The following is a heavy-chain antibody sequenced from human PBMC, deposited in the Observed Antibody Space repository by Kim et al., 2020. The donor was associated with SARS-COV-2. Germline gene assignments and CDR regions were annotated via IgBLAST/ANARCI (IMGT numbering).Heavy chain of an antibody. D-gene: IGHD2-2*01. CDR1: GGSISSSSYY. Sequence: SETLSLTCTVSGGSISSSSYYWGWIRQPPGKGLEWIGSIYYSGSTYYNPSLKSRVTISVDTSKNQFSLKLSSVTAADTAVYYCARSAEGVIVVVPAAMSPESYYYYGMDVWGQGTTVTVSS. J-gene: IGHJ6*02. CDR2: IYYSGST. CDR3: ARSAEGVIVVVPAAMSPESYYYYGMDV. V-gene: IGHV4-39*01.